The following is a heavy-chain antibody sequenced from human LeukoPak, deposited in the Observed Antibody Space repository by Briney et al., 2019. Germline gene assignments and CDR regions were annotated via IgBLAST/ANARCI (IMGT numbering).Heavy chain of an antibody. Sequence: GGSLRLSCAVSGLTFSSSWMDWVRQAPGKGLVWVSRFNSDGRSTYYADSVRGRFTISRDNAKNTLYLQMNSLRAEDTAVYYCARGRYYLDSWGQGTLVTVSS. CDR2: FNSDGRST. V-gene: IGHV3-74*01. CDR3: ARGRYYLDS. D-gene: IGHD4-17*01. CDR1: GLTFSSSW. J-gene: IGHJ4*02.